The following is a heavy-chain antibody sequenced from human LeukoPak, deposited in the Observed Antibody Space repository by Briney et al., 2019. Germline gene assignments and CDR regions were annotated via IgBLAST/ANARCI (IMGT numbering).Heavy chain of an antibody. CDR3: ARVHPRWTDIDY. CDR2: INHSGST. D-gene: IGHD2-15*01. V-gene: IGHV4-34*01. J-gene: IGHJ4*02. Sequence: NPSETLSLTCAVYGGSFSGYYWSWIRQPPGKGLEWIGEINHSGSTNYNPSLKSRVTISVDTSKNQFSLKLSSVTAADTAVYYCARVHPRWTDIDYWGQGTLVTVSS. CDR1: GGSFSGYY.